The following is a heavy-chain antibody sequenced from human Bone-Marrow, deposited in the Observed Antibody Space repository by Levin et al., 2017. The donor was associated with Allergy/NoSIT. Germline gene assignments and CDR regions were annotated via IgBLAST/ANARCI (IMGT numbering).Heavy chain of an antibody. CDR3: VGVGGGHIQTQFYDYAMDV. CDR2: IYYSGGT. Sequence: SETLSLTCTVSGGSMSSFYWSWIRQPPGKGLEWVGHIYYSGGTIYNPSLKSRVTISVDRSNNQLSLRLSSVTAVDTAVYYCVGVGGGHIQTQFYDYAMDVWGQGTTVTVSS. V-gene: IGHV4-59*01. J-gene: IGHJ6*02. D-gene: IGHD2/OR15-2a*01. CDR1: GGSMSSFY.